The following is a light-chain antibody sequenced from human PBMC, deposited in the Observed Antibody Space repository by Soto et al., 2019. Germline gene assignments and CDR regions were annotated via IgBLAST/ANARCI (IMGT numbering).Light chain of an antibody. V-gene: IGKV1D-12*01. CDR2: AAS. Sequence: IQMTQSPSSVSASVGDRVTITCRASQAISTWLAWYQQKPGKAPKLLIYAASNLQTGVPSRCSGSGSGTDFTLTISSLQPEDFATYYWQQANSFPRTFGQGTKVEIK. CDR3: QQANSFPRT. J-gene: IGKJ1*01. CDR1: QAISTW.